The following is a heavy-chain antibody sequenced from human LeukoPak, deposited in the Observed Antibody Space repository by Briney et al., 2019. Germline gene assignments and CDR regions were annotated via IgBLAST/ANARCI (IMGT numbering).Heavy chain of an antibody. CDR1: GFTFSSYG. CDR2: IWYDGSNK. J-gene: IGHJ4*02. D-gene: IGHD3-22*01. V-gene: IGHV3-33*06. Sequence: GRSLRLSXAASGFTFSSYGMHWVRQAPGKGLEWVAVIWYDGSNKYYADSVKGRFTISRDNSKNTLYLQMNSLRAEDTAVYYCAKDYYGDYFDYWGQGTLVTVSS. CDR3: AKDYYGDYFDY.